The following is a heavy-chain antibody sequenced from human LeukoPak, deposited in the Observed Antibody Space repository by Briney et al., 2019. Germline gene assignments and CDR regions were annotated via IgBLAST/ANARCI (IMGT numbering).Heavy chain of an antibody. V-gene: IGHV4-30-4*08. CDR2: IYYSGST. Sequence: PSETLSLTCTVSGGSISSCDYYWGWIRQPPGKGLEWIGYIYYSGSTYYNPSLKSRVTISVDTSKNQFSLKLSSVTAADTAVYYCARETIAVAAPDYWGQGTLVTVSS. J-gene: IGHJ4*02. CDR1: GGSISSCDYY. D-gene: IGHD6-19*01. CDR3: ARETIAVAAPDY.